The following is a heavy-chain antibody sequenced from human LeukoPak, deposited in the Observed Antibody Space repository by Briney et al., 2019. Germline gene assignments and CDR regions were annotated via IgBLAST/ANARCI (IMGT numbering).Heavy chain of an antibody. CDR1: GGTFSSYA. CDR2: IIPIFGTA. D-gene: IGHD2-15*01. V-gene: IGHV1-69*13. CDR3: ARGPGCSGGSCYGGSFDY. Sequence: PVKVSCKASGGTFSSYAISWVRQAPGQGLEWMGGIIPIFGTANYAQKFQGRVTITADESTSTAYMELSSLRSEDTAVYYCARGPGCSGGSCYGGSFDYWGQGTLVTVSS. J-gene: IGHJ4*02.